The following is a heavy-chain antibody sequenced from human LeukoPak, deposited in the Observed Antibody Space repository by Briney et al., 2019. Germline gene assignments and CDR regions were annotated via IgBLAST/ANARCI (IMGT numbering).Heavy chain of an antibody. CDR2: IRSKAYGGTT. CDR1: GFTFGDYA. V-gene: IGHV3-49*03. CDR3: TRSYYYGSGSPWDY. J-gene: IGHJ4*02. D-gene: IGHD3-10*01. Sequence: GGSLRLSCTASGFTFGDYAMSWFRQAPGKGLEWVGFIRSKAYGGTTEYAASVKGRFTISRDDSKSIAYQQMNSLKTEDTAVYYCTRSYYYGSGSPWDYWGQGTLVTVSS.